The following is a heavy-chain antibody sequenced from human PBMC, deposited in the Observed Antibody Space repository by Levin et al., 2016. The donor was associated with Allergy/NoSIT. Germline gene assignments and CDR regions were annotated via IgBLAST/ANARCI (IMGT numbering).Heavy chain of an antibody. CDR2: INPNTGDT. CDR3: AREIKGEGSDY. J-gene: IGHJ4*02. V-gene: IGHV1-2*06. Sequence: ASVKVSCKASGYTFTAYYLHWVRQAPGQGLEWMGRINPNTGDTNYAQKFQGRVTMTRDTSISTAYMELSRLTSDDTAVYFCAREIKGEGSDYWGQGSLVTVSS. CDR1: GYTFTAYY. D-gene: IGHD3-10*01.